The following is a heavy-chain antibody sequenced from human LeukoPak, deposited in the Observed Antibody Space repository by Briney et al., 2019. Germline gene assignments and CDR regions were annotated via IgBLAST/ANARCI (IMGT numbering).Heavy chain of an antibody. D-gene: IGHD3-22*01. CDR1: GGSITSSLYY. J-gene: IGHJ4*02. Sequence: PSETLSLTCTVSGGSITSSLYYWGWIRLPPGKGLEWIGIIYYSGSTYYNPSLKSRVAISVDTSKNQFSLKLNSVTAADTAVYYCAREDYDKSYSDYWGQGTLVSVSS. V-gene: IGHV4-39*02. CDR2: IYYSGST. CDR3: AREDYDKSYSDY.